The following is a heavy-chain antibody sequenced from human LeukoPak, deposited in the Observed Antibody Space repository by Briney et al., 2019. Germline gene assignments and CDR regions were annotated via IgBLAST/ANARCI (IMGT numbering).Heavy chain of an antibody. D-gene: IGHD3-22*01. CDR2: IYYSGST. CDR1: GGSISSGGYY. V-gene: IGHV4-31*03. J-gene: IGHJ4*02. Sequence: PSETLSLTCTVSGGSISSGGYYWSWIRQHPGKGLEWIGYIYYSGSTYYNPSLKSRVTISVDTSKNQFSLKLSSVTAADTAVYYCARGGHYYDSSGYSYYFDYWGQGTLVTVSS. CDR3: ARGGHYYDSSGYSYYFDY.